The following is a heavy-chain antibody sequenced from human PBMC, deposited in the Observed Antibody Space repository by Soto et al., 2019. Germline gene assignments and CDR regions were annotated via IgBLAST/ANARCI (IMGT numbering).Heavy chain of an antibody. J-gene: IGHJ6*02. Sequence: SQTLSLTCDISGDSVSSSSAAWSWIRQSPSRGLEWLGRTYYRSKWIHEYTLSMESRITINPDTSKNQFSLHIYSVTPEDTAVYYCAGVVWFRGMDVWGQGTPVTVSS. D-gene: IGHD3-16*01. CDR2: TYYRSKWIH. V-gene: IGHV6-1*01. CDR1: GDSVSSSSAA. CDR3: AGVVWFRGMDV.